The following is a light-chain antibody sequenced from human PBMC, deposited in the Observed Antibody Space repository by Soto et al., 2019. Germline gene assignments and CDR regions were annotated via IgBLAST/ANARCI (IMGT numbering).Light chain of an antibody. V-gene: IGKV3-20*01. Sequence: TVLTQSPGTLYFSPGERATLSCRASQSVDNNHVAWYQQRRGLPPRLLIYGPSNRATGIPDRFSGSGSGTDFALTISRLEPEDFAVYYCQQYSASPRTFGQGTKVDIK. CDR3: QQYSASPRT. J-gene: IGKJ1*01. CDR1: QSVDNNH. CDR2: GPS.